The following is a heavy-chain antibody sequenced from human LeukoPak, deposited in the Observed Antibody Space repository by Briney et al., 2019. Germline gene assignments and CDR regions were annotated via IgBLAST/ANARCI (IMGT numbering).Heavy chain of an antibody. Sequence: PSETLSLTCTVSGGSISSYYWSWIRQPTGKGLEWIGYIYYSGSTNYNPSLKSRVTISVDTSKNQFSLKLSSVTAADTAVYYCASVSYGDYSFDYWGQGTLVTVSS. CDR1: GGSISSYY. CDR3: ASVSYGDYSFDY. CDR2: IYYSGST. D-gene: IGHD4-17*01. J-gene: IGHJ4*02. V-gene: IGHV4-59*08.